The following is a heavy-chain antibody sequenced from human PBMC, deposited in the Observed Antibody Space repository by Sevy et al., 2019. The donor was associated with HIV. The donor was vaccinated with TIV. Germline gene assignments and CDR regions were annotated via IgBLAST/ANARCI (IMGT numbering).Heavy chain of an antibody. CDR2: VYYTGGT. CDR1: GGSINSDH. J-gene: IGHJ3*02. Sequence: SETLSLTCTVSGGSINSDHWNWIRQPPGKGLEWIGYVYYTGGTNYNPSLKNRVTISVDRTRNQYSPKLTSVTAADTAVYSCARRNDFDIWGQGTMVTVSS. V-gene: IGHV4-59*08. CDR3: ARRNDFDI.